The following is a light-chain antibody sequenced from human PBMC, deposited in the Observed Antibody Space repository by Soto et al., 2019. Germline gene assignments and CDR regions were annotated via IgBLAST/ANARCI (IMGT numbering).Light chain of an antibody. CDR2: DAS. CDR3: QQPSTWPRT. Sequence: EIVVTQSPATLSLSPGERATLSCRASQSVSSYLAWYQQKPGQAPRLLIYDASNRATGIPARFSGSGSGTDFTLTISSLEPEDFGDYYCQQPSTWPRTFGGGTKVEIK. J-gene: IGKJ4*01. CDR1: QSVSSY. V-gene: IGKV3-11*01.